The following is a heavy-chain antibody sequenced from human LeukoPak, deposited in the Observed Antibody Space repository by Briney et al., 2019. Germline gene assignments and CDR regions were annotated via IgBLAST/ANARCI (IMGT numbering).Heavy chain of an antibody. CDR3: AKQSAGSAAWYSLHYDF. V-gene: IGHV3-23*01. Sequence: GGSLRLSCVVSEFRFSDCWMTWVRQAPGRGLEWVSSVDGGGGGTYYADSVKGRFTISRDNSKDTLYLQMNGLRAEDTAVYFCAKQSAGSAAWYSLHYDFWGQGTLVTVSS. J-gene: IGHJ4*02. CDR2: VDGGGGGT. D-gene: IGHD6-13*01. CDR1: EFRFSDCW.